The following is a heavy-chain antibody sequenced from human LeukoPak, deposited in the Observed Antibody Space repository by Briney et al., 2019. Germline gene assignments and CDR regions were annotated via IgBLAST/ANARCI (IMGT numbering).Heavy chain of an antibody. Sequence: ASVKVSCKASGYTFTSYGISWVRQAPGQGLEWMGWISAYNGNTNYAQKLQGRVTMTTDTSTSTAYMELRSLRSDDTAVYYCARDPTQYYYGSGSYFLGNYWGQGTLVTVSS. CDR1: GYTFTSYG. D-gene: IGHD3-10*01. CDR3: ARDPTQYYYGSGSYFLGNY. CDR2: ISAYNGNT. V-gene: IGHV1-18*01. J-gene: IGHJ4*02.